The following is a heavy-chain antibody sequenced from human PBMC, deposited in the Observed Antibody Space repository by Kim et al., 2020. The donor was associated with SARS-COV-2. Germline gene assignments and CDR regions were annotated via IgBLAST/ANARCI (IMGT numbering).Heavy chain of an antibody. J-gene: IGHJ6*02. CDR2: IRSKANSYAT. CDR3: TRPYCSSTSCSSYYYYGMDV. V-gene: IGHV3-73*01. CDR1: GFTFSGSA. D-gene: IGHD2-2*01. Sequence: GGSLRLSCAASGFTFSGSAMHWVRQASGKGLEWVGRIRSKANSYATAYAASVKGRFTISRDDSKNTAYLQMNSLKTEDTAVYYCTRPYCSSTSCSSYYYYGMDVWGQGTTVTVSS.